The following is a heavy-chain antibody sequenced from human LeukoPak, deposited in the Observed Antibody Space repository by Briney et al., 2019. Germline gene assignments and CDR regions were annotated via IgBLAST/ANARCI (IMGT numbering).Heavy chain of an antibody. V-gene: IGHV4-34*01. J-gene: IGHJ5*02. Sequence: PSETLSLTCAVYGGSFSGYYWSWIRQPPGKGLEWIGEINHSGSTNYNPSLKSRVTISVDTSKNQFSLKLSSVTAADTAVYYCARAARTKQRGSPTGYYYISFSRYNWFDPWGQGTLVTVSS. CDR3: ARAARTKQRGSPTGYYYISFSRYNWFDP. D-gene: IGHD3-22*01. CDR2: INHSGST. CDR1: GGSFSGYY.